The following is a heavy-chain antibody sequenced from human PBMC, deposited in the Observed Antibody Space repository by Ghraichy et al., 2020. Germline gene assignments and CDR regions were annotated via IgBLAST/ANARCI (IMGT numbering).Heavy chain of an antibody. V-gene: IGHV3-23*01. CDR1: GFTFSTYA. CDR2: ISGCGRST. Sequence: GGSLRLSCAASGFTFSTYAMTWVRQAPGKGLEWVSSISGCGRSTYYADSVKGRFTISRDNAKNTLFLQMNSLRAEDTAVYFCAKMVLATDLWSNIGVWGQGTLVTVSS. D-gene: IGHD3-3*01. CDR3: AKMVLATDLWSNIGV. J-gene: IGHJ4*02.